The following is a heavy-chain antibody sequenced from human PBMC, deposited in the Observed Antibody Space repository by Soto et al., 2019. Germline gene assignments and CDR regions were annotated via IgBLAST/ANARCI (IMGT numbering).Heavy chain of an antibody. CDR2: INHSGST. Sequence: SETLSLTCAVYGGSFSGYYWSWIRQPPGKGLEWIGEINHSGSTNYNPSLKSRVTISVDTSKNQFSLKLSSVTAADTAVYYCAKDDYGDYVDFHHWGQGTLVTVSS. D-gene: IGHD4-17*01. J-gene: IGHJ1*01. CDR1: GGSFSGYY. V-gene: IGHV4-34*01. CDR3: AKDDYGDYVDFHH.